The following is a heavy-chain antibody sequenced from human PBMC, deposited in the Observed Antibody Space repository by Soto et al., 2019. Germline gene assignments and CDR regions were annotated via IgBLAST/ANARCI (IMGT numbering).Heavy chain of an antibody. Sequence: SGPTLVNPKQTLTLTCTFSGFSLSTSGVRVSWIRQPPGKALEWLARIDWDDDEYYNTSPKTRLTISKDTSKNQVVLTMTNVDPVDTATYYCARTVRGDTKNPPQTDYGMDVWGQGTTVTVSS. D-gene: IGHD3-10*01. CDR2: IDWDDDE. CDR3: ARTVRGDTKNPPQTDYGMDV. V-gene: IGHV2-70*04. J-gene: IGHJ6*02. CDR1: GFSLSTSGVR.